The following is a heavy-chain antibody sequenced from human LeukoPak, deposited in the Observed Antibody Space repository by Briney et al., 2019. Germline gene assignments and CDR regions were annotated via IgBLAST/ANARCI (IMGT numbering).Heavy chain of an antibody. CDR3: AVGYCNNTICSRGFDH. D-gene: IGHD2-2*01. CDR2: IYYSGST. Sequence: NPSETLSLTCTVSDDSTSSFYWNWIRQPPGKGLEWIGYIYYSGSTSYNPSLKSRGTISVDTSKNQFSLKLSSVTATDTAVYYCAVGYCNNTICSRGFDHWGQGTLVTVSS. CDR1: DDSTSSFY. J-gene: IGHJ4*02. V-gene: IGHV4-59*01.